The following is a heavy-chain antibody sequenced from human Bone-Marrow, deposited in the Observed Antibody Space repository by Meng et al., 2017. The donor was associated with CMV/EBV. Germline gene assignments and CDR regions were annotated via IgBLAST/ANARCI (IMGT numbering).Heavy chain of an antibody. CDR2: ISSSSSTI. CDR1: GFTFSSYC. V-gene: IGHV3-48*04. CDR3: ARGADFWSGYYNDAFDI. Sequence: GESLKISCAASGFTFSSYCMTWVRQAPGKGLEWVSYISSSSSTIYYADSVKGRFTISRDNAKNSLYLQMNSLRAEDTAVYYCARGADFWSGYYNDAFDIWGQGTMVTVSS. J-gene: IGHJ3*02. D-gene: IGHD3-3*01.